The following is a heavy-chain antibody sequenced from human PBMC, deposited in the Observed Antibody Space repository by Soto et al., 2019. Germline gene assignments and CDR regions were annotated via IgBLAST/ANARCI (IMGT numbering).Heavy chain of an antibody. J-gene: IGHJ4*02. D-gene: IGHD4-17*01. CDR1: GGTFSSYT. Sequence: QVQLVQSGAEVKKPGSSVKVSCKASGGTFSSYTISWVRQAPGQGLEWMGRIIPILGIANYAQKFQGRVTITADKSTSTAYMELSSMRSEDTAVYSCARDDPTTVTNGWGQGTLVTVSS. CDR3: ARDDPTTVTNG. CDR2: IIPILGIA. V-gene: IGHV1-69*08.